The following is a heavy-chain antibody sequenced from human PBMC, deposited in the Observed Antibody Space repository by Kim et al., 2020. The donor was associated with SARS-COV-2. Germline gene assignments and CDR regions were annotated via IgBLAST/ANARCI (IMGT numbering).Heavy chain of an antibody. D-gene: IGHD6-19*01. V-gene: IGHV3-7*03. CDR2: IKQDGSEK. CDR3: ARGQWLGVY. J-gene: IGHJ4*02. CDR1: GFTFSSYW. Sequence: GGSLRLSCAASGFTFSSYWMIWVRQAPGKGLEWVASIKQDGSEKHYLDSVKGRFSISRDNAKNSLYLQMNSLRAEDTAVYYCARGQWLGVYWGQGTLVTV.